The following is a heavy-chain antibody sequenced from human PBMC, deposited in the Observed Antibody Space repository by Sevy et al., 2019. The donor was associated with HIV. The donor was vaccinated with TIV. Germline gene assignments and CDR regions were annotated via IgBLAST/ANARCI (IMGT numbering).Heavy chain of an antibody. V-gene: IGHV1-2*02. D-gene: IGHD6-13*01. CDR1: GYTFTGYY. J-gene: IGHJ4*02. CDR3: ARAGIEDSLDY. Sequence: ASVKVSCKASGYTFTGYYMHWVRQAPGQGLEWMGWINPNSGGTNYAQKFQGRITMIRVTSISTAYMELTRLRSDDTGVDYCARAGIEDSLDYWGQGTLVTVSS. CDR2: INPNSGGT.